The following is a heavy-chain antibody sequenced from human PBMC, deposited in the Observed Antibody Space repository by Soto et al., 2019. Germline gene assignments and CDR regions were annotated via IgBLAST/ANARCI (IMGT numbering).Heavy chain of an antibody. CDR2: ISAYNGNT. V-gene: IGHV1-18*01. CDR1: GYTFTSYG. J-gene: IGHJ5*02. CDR3: ARGAMSADDQSDWFDP. D-gene: IGHD5-12*01. Sequence: ASVKVSCKASGYTFTSYGISLVRQAPGQGLEWMGWISAYNGNTNYAQKLQGRVTMTTDTSTSTTYMELGSVTAADTAIYYCARGAMSADDQSDWFDPWGHGTLVTVSS.